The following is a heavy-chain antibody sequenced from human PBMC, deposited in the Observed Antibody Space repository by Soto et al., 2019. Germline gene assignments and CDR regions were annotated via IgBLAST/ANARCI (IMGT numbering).Heavy chain of an antibody. CDR1: GFTFSSYS. Sequence: GGSLRLSCAASGFTFSSYSMHWVRQAPGKGLEWVAVVSHDGTFKYYAVSVKGRFTISRDNSKNTLYLQMDSLRPEDTAVYYCARDHQSAYYSHSVGEDTGFWGQGTLVTVSS. D-gene: IGHD3-10*01. J-gene: IGHJ1*01. V-gene: IGHV3-30-3*01. CDR2: VSHDGTFK. CDR3: ARDHQSAYYSHSVGEDTGF.